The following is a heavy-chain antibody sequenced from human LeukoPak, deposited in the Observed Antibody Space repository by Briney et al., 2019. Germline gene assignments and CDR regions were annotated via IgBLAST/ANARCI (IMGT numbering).Heavy chain of an antibody. V-gene: IGHV4-39*07. D-gene: IGHD3-22*01. CDR3: ARGYYDSSGYPRTDDYYFDY. CDR2: IYYSGST. CDR1: GGSISSSSYY. J-gene: IGHJ4*02. Sequence: PSETLSLTCTVSGGSISSSSYYWDWIRQPPGNGLEWIGSIYYSGSTYYNPSPKSRVTISVDTSKNQFSLKLSSVTAADTAVYYCARGYYDSSGYPRTDDYYFDYWGQGTLVTVSS.